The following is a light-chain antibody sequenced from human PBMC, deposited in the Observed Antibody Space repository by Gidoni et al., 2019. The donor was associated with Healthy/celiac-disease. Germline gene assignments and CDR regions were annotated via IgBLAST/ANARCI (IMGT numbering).Light chain of an antibody. CDR1: SSDVGGYNY. V-gene: IGLV2-11*01. Sequence: QSALTQPRPVCGSPGQSVPISCPGTSSDVGGYNYVSWYQQHPGKAPKLMIYDVSKRPSGVPDRFSGSKSGNTASLTISVLQAEDEADYYCCSYAGSYTVFGGGTKLTVL. J-gene: IGLJ2*01. CDR3: CSYAGSYTV. CDR2: DVS.